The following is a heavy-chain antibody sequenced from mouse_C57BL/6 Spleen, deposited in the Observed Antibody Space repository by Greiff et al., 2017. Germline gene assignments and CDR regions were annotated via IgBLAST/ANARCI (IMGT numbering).Heavy chain of an antibody. J-gene: IGHJ2*01. Sequence: QVQLQQSGPELVRPGASVKISCKAPGYTFTSHWMQWVRQRPGQGLEWIGEIFPGSGSTYFNEKFKGKATLTVETSSSTADMQLSSLTSEDSAVYFCARKDSSGFPFDYWGQGTTLTVSS. CDR3: ARKDSSGFPFDY. V-gene: IGHV1-56*01. CDR2: IFPGSGST. D-gene: IGHD3-2*02. CDR1: GYTFTSHW.